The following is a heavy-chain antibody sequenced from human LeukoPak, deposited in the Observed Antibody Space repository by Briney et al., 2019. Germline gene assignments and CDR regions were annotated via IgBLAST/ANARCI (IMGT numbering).Heavy chain of an antibody. D-gene: IGHD6-19*01. V-gene: IGHV3-33*01. CDR1: GFTFSSYG. J-gene: IGHJ6*02. CDR2: IWHDGSNK. Sequence: GGSLRLSCAASGFTFSSYGMHWVRQAPGKGLEWVAVIWHDGSNKYYAASVKGRFTISRDNSKNTLYLQMNRLRAEDTAVYYCARERVTGTSYYYYYGMDVWGQGTTVTVSS. CDR3: ARERVTGTSYYYYYGMDV.